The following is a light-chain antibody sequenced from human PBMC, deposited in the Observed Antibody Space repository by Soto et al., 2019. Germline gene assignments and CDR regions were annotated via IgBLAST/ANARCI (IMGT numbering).Light chain of an antibody. CDR3: QQYNSYWT. Sequence: DIQMTQSPSTLSASVGDRVTITCRASQSISSWLAWYQQKPGKAPKLLIYDASSLESGVPSRFNRSGSGTEFSLTISSLQPDDFATYYCQQYNSYWTFGQGTKVDIK. CDR1: QSISSW. CDR2: DAS. J-gene: IGKJ1*01. V-gene: IGKV1-5*01.